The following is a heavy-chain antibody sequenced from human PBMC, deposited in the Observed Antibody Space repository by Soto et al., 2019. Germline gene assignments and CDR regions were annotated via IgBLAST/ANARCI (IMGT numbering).Heavy chain of an antibody. CDR1: GGSISSSSYY. D-gene: IGHD3-3*01. CDR2: IYYSGST. CDR3: ARHQDFWSGPRGWSWFDP. J-gene: IGHJ5*02. Sequence: SETLSLTCTVSGGSISSSSYYWGWIRQPPGKGLEWIGSIYYSGSTYYNPSLKSRVTISVDTSKNQFSLKLSSVTAADTAVYYCARHQDFWSGPRGWSWFDPWGQGTLVTVSS. V-gene: IGHV4-39*01.